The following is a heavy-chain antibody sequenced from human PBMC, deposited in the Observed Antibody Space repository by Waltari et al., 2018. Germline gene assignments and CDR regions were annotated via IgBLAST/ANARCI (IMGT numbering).Heavy chain of an antibody. CDR3: ARERTPCSGGSCYSLWFDP. D-gene: IGHD2-15*01. CDR1: GYPFTSYA. CDR2: INAGNGNT. Sequence: QVQLVQSGAEVKKPGASVKVSCKASGYPFTSYAMHWVRQAPGQRLEWMGWINAGNGNTKYSQKFQGRVTITRDTSASTAYMELSSLRSEDTAVYYCARERTPCSGGSCYSLWFDPWGQGTLVTVSS. J-gene: IGHJ5*02. V-gene: IGHV1-3*01.